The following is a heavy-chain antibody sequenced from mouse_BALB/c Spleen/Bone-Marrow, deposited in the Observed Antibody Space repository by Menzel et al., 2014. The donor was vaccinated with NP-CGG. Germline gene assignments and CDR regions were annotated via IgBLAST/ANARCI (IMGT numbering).Heavy chain of an antibody. V-gene: IGHV1-87*01. D-gene: IGHD2-4*01. J-gene: IGHJ3*01. Sequence: VQLVESGAELARPGASVKLSCKASGYTFTNYWMHWVKQRPGQGLEWIGTIFPGDGDTRYTQKFKGKATLTADKSSTTAYMQLRSLESEDSAVYYCARGGITTSPFAYWGQGTLVTVSA. CDR2: IFPGDGDT. CDR1: GYTFTNYW. CDR3: ARGGITTSPFAY.